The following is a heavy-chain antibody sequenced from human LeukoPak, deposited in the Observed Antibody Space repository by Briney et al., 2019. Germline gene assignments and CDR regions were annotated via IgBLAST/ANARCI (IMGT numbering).Heavy chain of an antibody. CDR2: IYTSGNT. J-gene: IGHJ6*02. D-gene: IGHD2-8*02. CDR1: GGSISNYY. CDR3: ARGARLVGRNYYYYGMDV. Sequence: KASETLSLTCTVSGGSISNYYWTWSRQPAGKGLEWIGRIYTSGNTNYNPSLKSRVTMSVDTSKNQFSLKLSSVTAADTAVYYCARGARLVGRNYYYYGMDVWGQGTTVTVSS. V-gene: IGHV4-4*07.